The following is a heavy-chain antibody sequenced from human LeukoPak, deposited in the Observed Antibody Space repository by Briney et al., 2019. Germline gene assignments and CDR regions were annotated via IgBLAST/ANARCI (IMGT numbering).Heavy chain of an antibody. J-gene: IGHJ6*03. CDR2: IYYTGST. CDR3: ARVPRNDILTGYYTPYYYYYMDV. Sequence: SETLSLTCTVSGGSVSDYYWSWIRQSPGKGLEWIGYIYYTGSTSYNPSLRSRVTMSADTSKNQFSLKLSSVTAADTAVYYCARVPRNDILTGYYTPYYYYYMDVWGKGTTVTISS. CDR1: GGSVSDYY. V-gene: IGHV4-59*02. D-gene: IGHD3-9*01.